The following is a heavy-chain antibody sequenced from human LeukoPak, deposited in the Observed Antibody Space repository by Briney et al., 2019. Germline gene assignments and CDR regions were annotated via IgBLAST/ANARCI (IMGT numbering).Heavy chain of an antibody. CDR2: ITTGGSSI. V-gene: IGHV3-48*04. Sequence: GSLRLSCAASGFTFSAYAMAWVRQAPGKGLQCISHITTGGSSIFYADSVKGRFTLSRDNAKNSLYLQMNSLTAEDTAVYYCVRDRSLGSQFYYYIDVWGTGTTVTVSS. J-gene: IGHJ6*03. D-gene: IGHD3-10*01. CDR1: GFTFSAYA. CDR3: VRDRSLGSQFYYYIDV.